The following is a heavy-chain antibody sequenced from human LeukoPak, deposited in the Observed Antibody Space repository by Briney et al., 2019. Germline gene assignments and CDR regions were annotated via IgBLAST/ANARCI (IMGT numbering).Heavy chain of an antibody. V-gene: IGHV3-21*01. J-gene: IGHJ4*02. D-gene: IGHD6-13*01. CDR2: ISSSSSYI. Sequence: GSLRLSCAASGFNFSSYSMNWVRQAPGKGLEWVSSISSSSSYIYYADSVKGRFTISRDSAKNSLYLQMNSLRAEDTALYYCARGPIGSSWYVWVDYWGQGTLATVSS. CDR1: GFNFSSYS. CDR3: ARGPIGSSWYVWVDY.